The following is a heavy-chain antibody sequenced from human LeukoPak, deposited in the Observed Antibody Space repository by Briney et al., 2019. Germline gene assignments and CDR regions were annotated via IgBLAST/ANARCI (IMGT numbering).Heavy chain of an antibody. CDR3: AKDCYDSSGHYGHFDY. CDR1: GFTFSSYG. CDR2: ISYDGSIK. Sequence: PGGSLRLSCAASGFTFSSYGMHWVRQAPGKGLEWVAVISYDGSIKYYADSVKGRFTISRDNSKNTLYLQMNSLRAEDTAVYYCAKDCYDSSGHYGHFDYWGQGTLVTVSS. D-gene: IGHD3-22*01. J-gene: IGHJ4*02. V-gene: IGHV3-30*18.